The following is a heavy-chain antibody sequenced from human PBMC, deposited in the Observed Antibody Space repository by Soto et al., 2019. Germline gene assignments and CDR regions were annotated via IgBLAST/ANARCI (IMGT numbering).Heavy chain of an antibody. V-gene: IGHV1-2*04. Sequence: GASVKVSCKASGYTFTGYYMHWVRQAPGQGLEWMGWINPNSGGTNYAQKFQGWVTMTRDTSISTAYMELSRLRSDDTAVYYCARDMNVLRFLEWSLGKYYYGMDVWGQGTTVTVSS. D-gene: IGHD3-3*01. CDR2: INPNSGGT. J-gene: IGHJ6*02. CDR1: GYTFTGYY. CDR3: ARDMNVLRFLEWSLGKYYYGMDV.